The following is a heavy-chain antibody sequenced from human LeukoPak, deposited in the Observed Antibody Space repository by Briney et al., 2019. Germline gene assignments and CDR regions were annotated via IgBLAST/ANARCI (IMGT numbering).Heavy chain of an antibody. Sequence: GGSLRLSCAASGFTFSSYGMSWVRQAPGKGLEWVSAISGSGGSTYYADSVKGRFTISRDNSKNTLYLQMNSLRAEDTAVYYCAKVVTTVRGVMWEVDYMDVWGKGTTVTISS. D-gene: IGHD3-10*01. V-gene: IGHV3-23*01. J-gene: IGHJ6*03. CDR3: AKVVTTVRGVMWEVDYMDV. CDR1: GFTFSSYG. CDR2: ISGSGGST.